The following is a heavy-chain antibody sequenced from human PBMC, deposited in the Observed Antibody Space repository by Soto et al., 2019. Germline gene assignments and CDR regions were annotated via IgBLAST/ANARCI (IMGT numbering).Heavy chain of an antibody. V-gene: IGHV1-18*01. D-gene: IGHD1-26*01. J-gene: IGHJ5*02. CDR3: ARVVGALGHGFDP. Sequence: QVQLEQSGAEVKKPGASVKVSCKASGYTFTSYGISWVRQAPGQGLEWRGRISAYNGNTNYAQKLQGRATMTTDTSTSSAYMALRSLRTVDTAVYYCARVVGALGHGFDPWGQGTLVTVSS. CDR2: ISAYNGNT. CDR1: GYTFTSYG.